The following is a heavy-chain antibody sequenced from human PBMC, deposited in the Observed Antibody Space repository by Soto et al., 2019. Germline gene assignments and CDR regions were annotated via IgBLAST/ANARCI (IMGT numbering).Heavy chain of an antibody. J-gene: IGHJ3*02. CDR2: ISGSGGST. CDR1: GFTFSSYA. CDR3: AIAFYDSSGPDAFDI. V-gene: IGHV3-23*01. D-gene: IGHD3-22*01. Sequence: GGSLRLSCAASGFTFSSYAMSWVRQAPGKGLEWVSAISGSGGSTYYADSVKGRFTISRDNSKNTLYLQMNSLRAEDTAVYYCAIAFYDSSGPDAFDIWGQGTMVTVSS.